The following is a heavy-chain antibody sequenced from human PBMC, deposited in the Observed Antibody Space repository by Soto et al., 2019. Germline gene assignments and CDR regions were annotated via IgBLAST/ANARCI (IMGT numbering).Heavy chain of an antibody. D-gene: IGHD3-22*01. CDR1: GDSISSYF. CDR2: MFHSGRT. V-gene: IGHV4-59*01. J-gene: IGHJ3*01. CDR3: AKAVKYYDSTGYDAFAV. Sequence: SETLSLTCTVSGDSISSYFWTWIRQPPGKALEWIGYMFHSGRTNYNPSLTSRVAMSADTSNNQFSLTLTSVTAADTAGFYCAKAVKYYDSTGYDAFAVWGKGIMVTVSS.